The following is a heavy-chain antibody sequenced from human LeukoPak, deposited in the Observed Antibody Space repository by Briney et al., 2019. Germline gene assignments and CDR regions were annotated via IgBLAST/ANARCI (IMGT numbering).Heavy chain of an antibody. J-gene: IGHJ4*02. V-gene: IGHV3-30-3*01. D-gene: IGHD3-22*01. Sequence: GGSLRLSCAASGFTFSSYWMNWARQAPGKGLEWVAVISYDGSNKYYADSVKGRFTISRDNSKNTLYLQMNSLRAEDTAVYYCARANTLIVVLIAFDYWGQGTLVTVSS. CDR3: ARANTLIVVLIAFDY. CDR2: ISYDGSNK. CDR1: GFTFSSYW.